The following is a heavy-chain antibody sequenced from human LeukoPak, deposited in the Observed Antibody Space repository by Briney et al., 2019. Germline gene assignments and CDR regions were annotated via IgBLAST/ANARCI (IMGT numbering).Heavy chain of an antibody. V-gene: IGHV4-39*01. CDR2: IYYSGST. Sequence: PSETLSLTCTVSGGSISSSSYYWGWIRQPPGKGLEWIGSIYYSGSTYYNPSLKSRVTISVDTSKNQFSLKLSSVTAADTAVYYCAIYYYGSGSPFDYWGQGTLVTVSS. D-gene: IGHD3-10*01. J-gene: IGHJ4*02. CDR1: GGSISSSSYY. CDR3: AIYYYGSGSPFDY.